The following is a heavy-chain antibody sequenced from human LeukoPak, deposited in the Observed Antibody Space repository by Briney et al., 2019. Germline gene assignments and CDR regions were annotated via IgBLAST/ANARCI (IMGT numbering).Heavy chain of an antibody. Sequence: ASVKVSCKASGYTFTSYGISWVRQAPGQGLEWMGWISAYNGNTNYAQKLQGRVTMTTDTSTSTAYMELRSLRSDDAAVYYCARERQYSSGWYRGYDAFDIWGQGTMVTVSS. D-gene: IGHD6-19*01. CDR3: ARERQYSSGWYRGYDAFDI. CDR1: GYTFTSYG. V-gene: IGHV1-18*01. CDR2: ISAYNGNT. J-gene: IGHJ3*02.